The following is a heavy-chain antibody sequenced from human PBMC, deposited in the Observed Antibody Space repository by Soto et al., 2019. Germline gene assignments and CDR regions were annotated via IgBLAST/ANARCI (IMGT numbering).Heavy chain of an antibody. CDR3: ARYSNNWFQTEGMDV. V-gene: IGHV4-4*07. CDR2: IDASGNT. Sequence: PSETLSLTCTVSVDSISTYYWSWIRRPAGKGLEWIGRIDASGNTNYNPSLKSRVTMSADTSKKQFSLKLTSVTAADTAVYYCARYSNNWFQTEGMDVWGQGTTVTVFS. CDR1: VDSISTYY. D-gene: IGHD1-20*01. J-gene: IGHJ6*02.